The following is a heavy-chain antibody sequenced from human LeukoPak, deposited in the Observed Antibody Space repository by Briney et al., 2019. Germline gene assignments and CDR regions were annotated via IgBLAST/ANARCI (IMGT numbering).Heavy chain of an antibody. Sequence: GGSLRLSCAASGFTFDNYAMHWLRQAPGKGLEWVSGISWNSGNKGFADYVKGRFTISRANAQDSLYLKMQSPAPEDTAFYFCAKDMNSYGSGSSYNPWGPFDSWGQGTLVTVSS. CDR2: ISWNSGNK. CDR3: AKDMNSYGSGSSYNPWGPFDS. V-gene: IGHV3-9*01. J-gene: IGHJ4*02. D-gene: IGHD3-10*01. CDR1: GFTFDNYA.